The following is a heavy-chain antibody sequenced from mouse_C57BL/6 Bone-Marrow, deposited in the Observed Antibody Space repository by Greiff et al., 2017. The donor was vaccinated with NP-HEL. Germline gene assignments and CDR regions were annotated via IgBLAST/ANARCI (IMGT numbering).Heavy chain of an antibody. CDR1: GYTFTSYW. D-gene: IGHD1-1*01. V-gene: IGHV1-64*01. Sequence: VQLQQPGAELVKPGASVKLSCKASGYTFTSYWMHWVKQRPGQGLEWIGMIHPNSGSTNYNEKFKSKATLTVDKSSSTAYMQLSSLTSEDSAVYYCAFYYGSSSLAWWGQGTLVTVSA. CDR3: AFYYGSSSLAW. J-gene: IGHJ3*01. CDR2: IHPNSGST.